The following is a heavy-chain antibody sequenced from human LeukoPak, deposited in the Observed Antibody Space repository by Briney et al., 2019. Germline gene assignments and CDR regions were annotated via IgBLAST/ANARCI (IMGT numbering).Heavy chain of an antibody. J-gene: IGHJ4*02. V-gene: IGHV3-7*01. CDR2: ISQDGSET. CDR1: GFTFNSFF. CDR3: VRDLGHSRHYFEY. D-gene: IGHD7-27*01. Sequence: ESLRLSCAASGFTFNSFFLNWVRLTPGRELEWVACISQDGSETFYMDSVRGRFTISRDNTKNSLYLQMDSLRAEDTAVYFCVRDLGHSRHYFEYWGQGALVTVSS.